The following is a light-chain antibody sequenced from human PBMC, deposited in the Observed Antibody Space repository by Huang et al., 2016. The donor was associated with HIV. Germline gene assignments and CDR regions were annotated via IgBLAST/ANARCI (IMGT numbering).Light chain of an antibody. V-gene: IGKV1-33*01. CDR2: DAS. CDR1: QDISNY. Sequence: DSQMTQSPSSLSATVGDRVTITCQASQDISNYLNWYQQKPGKAPKLLIYDASNLETGVPARFRGSGAGTDFTFTISSLQPEDIATYYCQHYDNLPGSLTFGGGTKVEI. CDR3: QHYDNLPGSLT. J-gene: IGKJ4*01.